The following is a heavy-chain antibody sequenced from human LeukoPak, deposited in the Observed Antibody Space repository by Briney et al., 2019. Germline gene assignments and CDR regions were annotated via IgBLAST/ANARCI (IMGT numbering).Heavy chain of an antibody. V-gene: IGHV3-23*01. Sequence: GGSLRLSCAASGFTLSAYAMNWVRQAPGKGLEWVSSIIGRGTSAYYADSVKGRFTISRDNSKNTLFLQMNRLRAADTAVYYCAKPDGNVVAVPMDVWGQGTTVTVSS. CDR3: AKPDGNVVAVPMDV. CDR2: IIGRGTSA. J-gene: IGHJ6*02. D-gene: IGHD2-21*01. CDR1: GFTLSAYA.